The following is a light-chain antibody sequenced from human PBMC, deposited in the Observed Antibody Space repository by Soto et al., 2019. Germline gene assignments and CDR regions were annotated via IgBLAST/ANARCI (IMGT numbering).Light chain of an antibody. CDR3: QQTSAFPRT. Sequence: DIQMTQSPSSVSASVGDRLTITCRASRDISNSLAWYQQTPGKAPKLLLRGASSLHRGVPSRFSGGGAETEFTLTISSLQPEDFATYYCQQTSAFPRTFGQGTKVDVK. J-gene: IGKJ2*01. CDR2: GAS. CDR1: RDISNS. V-gene: IGKV1-12*01.